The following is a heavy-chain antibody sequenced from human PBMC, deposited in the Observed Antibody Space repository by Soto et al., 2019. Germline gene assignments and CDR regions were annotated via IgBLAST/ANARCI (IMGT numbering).Heavy chain of an antibody. Sequence: NPGGSLRLSCAASGFNFNSYTINWVRQAPGKRLEWLSSIGSSGYIFSTDSVRGRFTISRDNAKNSVYLQINSLRAEDTAVYFCARDCSGGSCYPGMDVWGQGTTVTVSS. CDR1: GFNFNSYT. V-gene: IGHV3-21*01. J-gene: IGHJ6*02. D-gene: IGHD2-15*01. CDR2: IGSSGYI. CDR3: ARDCSGGSCYPGMDV.